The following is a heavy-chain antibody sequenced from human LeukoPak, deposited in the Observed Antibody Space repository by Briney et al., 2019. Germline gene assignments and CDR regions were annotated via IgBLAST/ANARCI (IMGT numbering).Heavy chain of an antibody. V-gene: IGHV1-8*01. J-gene: IGHJ6*02. CDR1: GYTFTSYD. Sequence: APVKVSCKASGYTFTSYDINWVRQATGQGLEWMGWMNPNSGNTGYAQKFQGRVTITRDTSASTAYMELSSLRSEDTAVYYCARLAPYYYGMDVWGQGTTVTVSS. CDR2: MNPNSGNT. CDR3: ARLAPYYYGMDV.